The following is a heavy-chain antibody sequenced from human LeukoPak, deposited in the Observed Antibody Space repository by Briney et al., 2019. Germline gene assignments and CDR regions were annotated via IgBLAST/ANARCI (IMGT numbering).Heavy chain of an antibody. Sequence: PGGSLRVSCVASGFSLSDAWMSSVRQAPGRGVECVGRIRPQAECKTQNPSARPNPRSTVTRNDSKNTMYSDMSNLKPEDTGLYYCSQLSLGFWGQGTQVTVSS. CDR2: IRPQAECKTQ. CDR3: SQLSLGF. D-gene: IGHD1-1*01. V-gene: IGHV3-15*01. CDR1: GFSLSDAW. J-gene: IGHJ4*02.